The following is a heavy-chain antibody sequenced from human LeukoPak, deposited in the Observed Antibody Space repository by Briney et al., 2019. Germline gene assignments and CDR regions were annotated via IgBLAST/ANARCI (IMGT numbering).Heavy chain of an antibody. V-gene: IGHV3-30-3*01. Sequence: PGESLKISCAASGFTFSSYAMHWVRQAPGKGLEWVAVISYDGSNKYYADSVKGRFTISRDNSKNTLYLQMNSLRAEDTAVYYCARDLNSSESITEYSSGWNYFDYWGQGTLVTVSS. D-gene: IGHD6-19*01. J-gene: IGHJ4*02. CDR3: ARDLNSSESITEYSSGWNYFDY. CDR1: GFTFSSYA. CDR2: ISYDGSNK.